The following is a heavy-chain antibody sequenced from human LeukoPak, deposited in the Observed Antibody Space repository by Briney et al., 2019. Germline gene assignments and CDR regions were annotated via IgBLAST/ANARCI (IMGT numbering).Heavy chain of an antibody. J-gene: IGHJ4*02. V-gene: IGHV1-46*03. CDR1: GCTFTSYY. CDR3: ARALTPGYSSSWPFDY. CDR2: INPSGGST. D-gene: IGHD6-13*01. Sequence: ASVKVSCKASGCTFTSYYMHWVRQAPGQGLEWMGIINPSGGSTSYAQKFQGRVTMTRDTSTSTVYMELSSLRSEDTAVYYCARALTPGYSSSWPFDYWGQGTLVTVSS.